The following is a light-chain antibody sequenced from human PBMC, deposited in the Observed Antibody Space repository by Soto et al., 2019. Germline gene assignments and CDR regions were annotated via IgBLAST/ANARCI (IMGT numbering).Light chain of an antibody. J-gene: IGKJ3*01. CDR1: QSVSSY. V-gene: IGKV3-11*01. CDR3: QYRSNGTPLFT. CDR2: DAS. Sequence: EIVLTQSPATLSLSPGERATLSCRASQSVSSYLAWYQQKPGQAPGLLIYDASNRTTGIPPRFSCSGSGTDSALTLTIRRLEAFAFDFCQYRSNGTPLFTFGPGTKVDIK.